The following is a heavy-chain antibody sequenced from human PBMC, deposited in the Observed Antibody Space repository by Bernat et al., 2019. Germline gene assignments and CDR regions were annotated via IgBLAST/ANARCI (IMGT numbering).Heavy chain of an antibody. Sequence: QVQLVQSGAEVKKPGASVKVSCKASGYTFTGYYMHWVRQAPGQGLEGRGWIKPKSGGPNSAQKFQGWVTMTRDTSISTAYMEMSRLRSDDTAVYYCARAESLYGMDVWGQGTTVTVSS. CDR2: IKPKSGGP. CDR3: ARAESLYGMDV. CDR1: GYTFTGYY. V-gene: IGHV1-2*04. J-gene: IGHJ6*02.